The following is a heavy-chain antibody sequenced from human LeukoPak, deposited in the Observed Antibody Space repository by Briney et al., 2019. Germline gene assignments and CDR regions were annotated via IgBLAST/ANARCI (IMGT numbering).Heavy chain of an antibody. D-gene: IGHD3-10*01. Sequence: GGSLRLSCAASGFAFSSYWMNWVRQAPGKGLEWVANIKEDGSQKKYVDSVKGRFTISRDNAKNSLYLQMTSLRVGDTAVYYCARGVWFGESLGSGSDYWGQGTLVTVSS. V-gene: IGHV3-7*01. CDR2: IKEDGSQK. CDR1: GFAFSSYW. J-gene: IGHJ4*02. CDR3: ARGVWFGESLGSGSDY.